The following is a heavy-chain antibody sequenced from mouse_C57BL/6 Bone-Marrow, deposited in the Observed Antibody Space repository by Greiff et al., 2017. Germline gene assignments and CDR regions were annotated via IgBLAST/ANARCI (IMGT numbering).Heavy chain of an antibody. J-gene: IGHJ1*03. CDR1: GYAFTNYL. Sequence: VQLQQSGAELVRPGTSVKVSCKASGYAFTNYLIEWVKQRPGQGLEWIGVINPGSGGTNYNEKFKGKATLTADKSSSTAYMQLSSLTSEDSAVYFCARSLYYYGSSYEYFDVWGTGTTVTVSS. D-gene: IGHD1-1*01. CDR3: ARSLYYYGSSYEYFDV. CDR2: INPGSGGT. V-gene: IGHV1-54*01.